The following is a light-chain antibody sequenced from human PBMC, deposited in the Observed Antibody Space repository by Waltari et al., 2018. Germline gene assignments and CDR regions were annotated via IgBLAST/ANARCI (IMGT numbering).Light chain of an antibody. CDR1: NIRASR. CDR2: DDS. Sequence: SYVLTQPPSVSVAPGQPATIPCGGNNIRASRVHWYQQKPGKAPVLVVHDDSHRPSGIPERFSGSNSGNPATLTISRVEAGDEADYYCQVWDTSGDHSVVLGGGTKLTVL. CDR3: QVWDTSGDHSVV. J-gene: IGLJ2*01. V-gene: IGLV3-21*02.